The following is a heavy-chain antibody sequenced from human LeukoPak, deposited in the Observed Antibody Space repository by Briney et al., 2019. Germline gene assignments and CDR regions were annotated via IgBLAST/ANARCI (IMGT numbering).Heavy chain of an antibody. J-gene: IGHJ6*03. D-gene: IGHD3-9*01. CDR2: ISLNGGST. Sequence: GESLTLSCAASGFTFDDCGMSWVRKVPGTGKELDCGISLNGGSTSYDDSVKGRFTTSRDNDKKSQYLQMNSLLAAAAAFVYCSREESPAGHDYYDILTGNCYYSYMDVWGKGTTVTVSS. V-gene: IGHV3-20*04. CDR3: SREESPAGHDYYDILTGNCYYSYMDV. CDR1: GFTFDDCG.